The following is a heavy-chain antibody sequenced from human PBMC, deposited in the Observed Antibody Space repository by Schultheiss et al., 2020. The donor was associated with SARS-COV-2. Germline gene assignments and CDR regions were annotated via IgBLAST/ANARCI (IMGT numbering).Heavy chain of an antibody. D-gene: IGHD6-19*01. V-gene: IGHV4-34*01. CDR1: GGSFSGYY. J-gene: IGHJ4*02. CDR3: ARSGYSSGWSEIYFDY. CDR2: INHSGST. Sequence: SETLSLTCTVYGGSFSGYYWSWIRQPPGKGLEWIGEINHSGSTNYNPSLKSRVTISVDTSKNQFSLKLSSVTAADTAVYYCARSGYSSGWSEIYFDYWGQGTLVTVSS.